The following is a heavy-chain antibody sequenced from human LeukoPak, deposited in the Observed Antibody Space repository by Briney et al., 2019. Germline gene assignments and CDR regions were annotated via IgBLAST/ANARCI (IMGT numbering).Heavy chain of an antibody. V-gene: IGHV3-48*03. J-gene: IGHJ6*03. Sequence: GGSLRLSCAASGFTFSSYEMNWVRQAAGKGLEWVSYISSSGSTIYYADSVKGRFTISRDNSKNSLYLQMNSLRAEDTAVYYCARDYCSGGSCYSHYYYYYMDVWGKGTTVTVSS. CDR3: ARDYCSGGSCYSHYYYYYMDV. CDR2: ISSSGSTI. CDR1: GFTFSSYE. D-gene: IGHD2-15*01.